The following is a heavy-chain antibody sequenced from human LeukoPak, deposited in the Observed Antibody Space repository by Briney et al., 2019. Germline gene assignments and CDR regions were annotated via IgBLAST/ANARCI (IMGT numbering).Heavy chain of an antibody. CDR3: AKGAATRGSGSYYSMYPPGY. CDR1: GFTVSSNY. CDR2: IYSGGST. V-gene: IGHV3-53*01. J-gene: IGHJ4*02. D-gene: IGHD3-10*01. Sequence: QPGGSLRLSCAASGFTVSSNYMSWVRQAPGKGLEWVSVIYSGGSTYYADSVKGRFTISRDNSKNTLYLQMNSLRAEDTAVYYCAKGAATRGSGSYYSMYPPGYWGQGTLVTVSS.